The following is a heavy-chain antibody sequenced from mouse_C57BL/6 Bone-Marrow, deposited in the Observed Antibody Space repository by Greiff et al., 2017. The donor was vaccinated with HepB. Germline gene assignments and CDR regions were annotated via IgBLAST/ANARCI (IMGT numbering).Heavy chain of an antibody. J-gene: IGHJ2*01. CDR2: IDPEDGDT. Sequence: VQLQQSGAELVRPGASVNLSCTASGFTINDYYMHWVKQRPEQGLEWIGRIDPEDGDTEYAPKFQGKATMTADTSSNTAYLQLSSLTSEDTDVYYCTTWILRYPYYFDYGDQGTTPTVSS. D-gene: IGHD1-1*01. CDR1: GFTINDYY. CDR3: TTWILRYPYYFDY. V-gene: IGHV14-1*01.